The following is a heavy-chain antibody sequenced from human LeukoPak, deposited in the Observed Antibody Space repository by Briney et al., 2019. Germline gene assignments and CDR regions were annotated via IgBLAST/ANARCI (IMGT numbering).Heavy chain of an antibody. V-gene: IGHV3-11*01. Sequence: PGGSLRLSWAASGFTFSDYYMSWIRQAPGKGLEWVSYISSSGSTIYYADSVKGRFTISRDNAKNSLYLQMNSLRAEDTAVYYCARVTYYYDSSGYYYVIFDYWGQGTLVTVSS. J-gene: IGHJ4*02. CDR2: ISSSGSTI. CDR1: GFTFSDYY. CDR3: ARVTYYYDSSGYYYVIFDY. D-gene: IGHD3-22*01.